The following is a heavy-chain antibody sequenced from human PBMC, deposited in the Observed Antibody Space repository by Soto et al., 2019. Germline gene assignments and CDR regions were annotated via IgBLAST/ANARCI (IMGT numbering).Heavy chain of an antibody. CDR2: INPDGSGK. CDR1: GFTFSSYW. Sequence: EVQLVESGGGLVQPGGSLRLSCVASGFTFSSYWMSWVRQAPGKGLEWVANINPDGSGKYYLDSVKGRFTISRDTAKNSLYRQRNSLRAEDTAVYYCARAPPSDYWGQGTLVTVSS. J-gene: IGHJ4*02. V-gene: IGHV3-7*05. CDR3: ARAPPSDY.